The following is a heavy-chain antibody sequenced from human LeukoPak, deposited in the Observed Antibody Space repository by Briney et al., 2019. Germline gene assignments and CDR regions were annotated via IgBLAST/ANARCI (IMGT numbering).Heavy chain of an antibody. CDR1: GFTFSSYA. D-gene: IGHD6-6*01. J-gene: IGHJ6*02. V-gene: IGHV3-30-3*01. Sequence: PGGSLRLSCAASGFTFSSYAMHWVRQAPGKGLEWVAVISFDGSKTYYADSMKGRCTISRDNSKNTLYLQMNSLRAEDTAAYYCARDRQPYYHYYGMDVWGPGTTVRVSS. CDR2: ISFDGSKT. CDR3: ARDRQPYYHYYGMDV.